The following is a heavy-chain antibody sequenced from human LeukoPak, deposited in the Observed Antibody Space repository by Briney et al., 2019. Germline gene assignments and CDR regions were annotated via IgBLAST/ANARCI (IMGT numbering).Heavy chain of an antibody. CDR1: GYTFTGYY. Sequence: ASVKVSCKASGYTFTGYYIHWVRQTPGQGLEWMGWINPNTGGTNYAQKSQGRVTMTRDTSIYTAYMELSSLTSDDTAVYYCARGVATGILDYWGQGTLVTVSS. V-gene: IGHV1-2*02. J-gene: IGHJ4*02. D-gene: IGHD5-12*01. CDR3: ARGVATGILDY. CDR2: INPNTGGT.